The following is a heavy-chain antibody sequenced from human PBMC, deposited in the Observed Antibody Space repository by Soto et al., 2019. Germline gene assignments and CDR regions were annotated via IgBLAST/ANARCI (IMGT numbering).Heavy chain of an antibody. J-gene: IGHJ4*02. CDR1: GFTFSGSA. D-gene: IGHD3-9*01. Sequence: GGSLRLSCAASGFTFSGSAMHWVRQASGKGLEWVGRVRSKANSYATAYAASVKGRFTISRDDSKNTAYLQMNSLKTEDTAVYYCTGDTGSLDYWGQGTLVTVSS. CDR3: TGDTGSLDY. CDR2: VRSKANSYAT. V-gene: IGHV3-73*01.